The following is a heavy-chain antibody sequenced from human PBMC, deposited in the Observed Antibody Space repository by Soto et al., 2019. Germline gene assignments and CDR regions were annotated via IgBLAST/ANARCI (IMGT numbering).Heavy chain of an antibody. CDR3: ARRETYYYDSSGYYY. D-gene: IGHD3-22*01. J-gene: IGHJ4*02. CDR2: IYPGDSDT. CDR1: GYSFTSCW. Sequence: PGASLKISCKGSGYSFTSCWIGWVRQMPGKGLEWMGIIYPGDSDTRYSPSFQGQVTISADKSISTAYLQWSSLKASDTAMYYCARRETYYYDSSGYYYWGQGTLVTAPQ. V-gene: IGHV5-51*01.